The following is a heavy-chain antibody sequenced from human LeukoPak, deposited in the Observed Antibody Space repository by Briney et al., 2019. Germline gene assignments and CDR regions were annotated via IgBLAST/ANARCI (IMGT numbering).Heavy chain of an antibody. CDR1: GYTFTSYG. CDR2: ISAYNGNT. Sequence: ASVKVSCKASGYTFTSYGISWVRQAPGQGLEWMGWISAYNGNTNYAQKLQGRVTMTTDTSTSTVYMELRSLRSDDTAVYYCARAQSRRELWRDYWGQGTLVTVSS. V-gene: IGHV1-18*01. CDR3: ARAQSRRELWRDY. J-gene: IGHJ4*02. D-gene: IGHD1-26*01.